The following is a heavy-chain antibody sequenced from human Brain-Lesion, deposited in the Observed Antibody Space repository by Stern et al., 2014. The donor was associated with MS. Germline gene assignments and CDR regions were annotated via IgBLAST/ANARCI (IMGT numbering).Heavy chain of an antibody. CDR2: IFPRDSNT. CDR1: GYLFDDYW. V-gene: IGHV5-51*03. CDR3: ASSPATPSGYDRFDY. D-gene: IGHD5-12*01. Sequence: EDQLVESGAEVKKPGESLKISCEASGYLFDDYWIGWVRQMSGRGLELVAIIFPRDSNTRYSPSVQGQVTISADKSISTAYLQWSSLKAPAPAMYYCASSPATPSGYDRFDYWGQGALVTVSS. J-gene: IGHJ4*02.